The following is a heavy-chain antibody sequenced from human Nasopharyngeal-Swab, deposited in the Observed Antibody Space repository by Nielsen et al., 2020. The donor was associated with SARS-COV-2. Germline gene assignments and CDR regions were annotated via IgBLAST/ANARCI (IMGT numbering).Heavy chain of an antibody. J-gene: IGHJ6*02. CDR3: ARDSRIAAAGIRYYYGMDV. V-gene: IGHV1-18*01. CDR1: GYTFTSYG. Sequence: ASVKVSCKASGYTFTSYGISWGRQAPGQGLEWMGWISAYNGNTNYAQKLQGRVTMTTDTSTSTAYMELRSLRSDDTAVYYCARDSRIAAAGIRYYYGMDVWGQGTTVTVSS. CDR2: ISAYNGNT. D-gene: IGHD6-13*01.